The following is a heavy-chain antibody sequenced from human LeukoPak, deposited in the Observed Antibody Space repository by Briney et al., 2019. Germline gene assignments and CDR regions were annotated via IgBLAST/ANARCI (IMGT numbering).Heavy chain of an antibody. J-gene: IGHJ6*03. Sequence: SETLSLTCAVSGYSISSGYYCGWIRQPPGKGLEWIGSIYHSGSTYYNPSLKSRVTISVDTSKNQFSLKLSSVTAADTAVYYCASLSSWYGVYYYYYMDVWGKGTTVTVSS. CDR2: IYHSGST. CDR1: GYSISSGYY. CDR3: ASLSSWYGVYYYYYMDV. D-gene: IGHD6-13*01. V-gene: IGHV4-38-2*01.